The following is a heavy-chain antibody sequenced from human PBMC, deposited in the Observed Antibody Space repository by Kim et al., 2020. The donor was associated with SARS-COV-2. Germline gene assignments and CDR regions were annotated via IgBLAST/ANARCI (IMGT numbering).Heavy chain of an antibody. CDR2: KTDGEKT. CDR3: TTRFGY. Sequence: KTDGEKTDYAAPVKGRFTISRDDSRNTLYLQMNSLKIEDTGVYYCTTRFGYWGPGVLVTASS. J-gene: IGHJ4*02. D-gene: IGHD3-3*01. V-gene: IGHV3-15*01.